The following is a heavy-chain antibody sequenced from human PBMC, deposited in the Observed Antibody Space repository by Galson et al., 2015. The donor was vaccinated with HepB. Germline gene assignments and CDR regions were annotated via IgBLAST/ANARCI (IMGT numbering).Heavy chain of an antibody. V-gene: IGHV1-69*13. J-gene: IGHJ6*03. CDR2: IIPIFGKA. D-gene: IGHD3-16*02. CDR1: GGTFSSYA. CDR3: ARAPEAITFVGVIVNFHYYYYYYYYMDV. Sequence: SVKVSCKASGGTFSSYAISWVRQAPGQGLEWMGGIIPIFGKANYAQKFQGRVTITADDSTSTAYMELSSLRSEDTAVYYCARAPEAITFVGVIVNFHYYYYYYYYMDVWGKGTTVTVSS.